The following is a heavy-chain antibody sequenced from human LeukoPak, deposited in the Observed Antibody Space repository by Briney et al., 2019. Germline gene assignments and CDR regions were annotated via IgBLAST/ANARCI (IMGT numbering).Heavy chain of an antibody. D-gene: IGHD3-10*01. J-gene: IGHJ4*02. Sequence: SCKASGYTFTSYYMHWVRQAPGKGLEWVAVMWDDGTNENYVESVKGRFTISRDNGKRTLYLQMNSLRVEDTAVYYCARDREVRGVHDYWGQGTLVTVSS. CDR3: ARDREVRGVHDY. V-gene: IGHV3-33*01. CDR1: GYTFTSYY. CDR2: MWDDGTNE.